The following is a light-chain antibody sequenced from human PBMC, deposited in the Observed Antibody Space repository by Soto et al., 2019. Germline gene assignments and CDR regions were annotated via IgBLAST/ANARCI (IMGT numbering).Light chain of an antibody. J-gene: IGKJ5*01. CDR3: QQRSNLLSIT. V-gene: IGKV3-11*01. CDR1: QSVSSS. CDR2: DAS. Sequence: EIVLTQAPATLSLSPGERATLSCRASQSVSSSLAWYQQKPGQAPRLLIYDASNRATGIPARFSGSASGTDFTLTISILEPEDFAVYYCQQRSNLLSITFGQETRLQIK.